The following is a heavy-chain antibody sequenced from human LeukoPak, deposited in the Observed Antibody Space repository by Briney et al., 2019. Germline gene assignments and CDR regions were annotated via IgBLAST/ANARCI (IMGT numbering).Heavy chain of an antibody. D-gene: IGHD1-26*01. CDR2: IYSGGST. J-gene: IGHJ3*02. V-gene: IGHV3-53*01. CDR3: AREGYSGSPDAFDI. Sequence: GGSLRLSCAASGFTFSSYAMSWVRQAPGKGLEWVSVIYSGGSTYYADSVKGRFTISRDNSKNTLYLQMNSLRAEDTAVYYCAREGYSGSPDAFDIWGQGTMVTVSS. CDR1: GFTFSSYA.